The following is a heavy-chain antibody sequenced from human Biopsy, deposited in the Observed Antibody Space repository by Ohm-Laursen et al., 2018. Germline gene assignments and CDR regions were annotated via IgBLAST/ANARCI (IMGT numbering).Heavy chain of an antibody. CDR2: IYYSWTT. CDR1: GGSVRSPDHR. V-gene: IGHV4-30-4*08. J-gene: IGHJ4*02. CDR3: ARAYFYGMGTSNYFLDS. D-gene: IGHD3-10*01. Sequence: SQTLSLTCIVSGGSVRSPDHRWNWVRRAPGKGLEWIGNIYYSWTTLYNPSLNGRVTMDLDRSTNQFSLKLKSVTSADTAVYFCARAYFYGMGTSNYFLDSWGQGALVTVSS.